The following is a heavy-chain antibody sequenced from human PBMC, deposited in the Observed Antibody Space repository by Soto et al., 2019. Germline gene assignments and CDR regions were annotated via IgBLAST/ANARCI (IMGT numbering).Heavy chain of an antibody. J-gene: IGHJ5*02. CDR2: IYYSGST. D-gene: IGHD3-22*01. CDR3: ARVGPWVPYYYDSSPYTFENWFDP. CDR1: GDSIRSGNHY. V-gene: IGHV4-30-4*01. Sequence: SETLSLTCTVSGDSIRSGNHYWSWIRQPPGKGLEWIGYIYYSGSTYYSPSLKSRVTISVDTSKNQFSLKLNSVTAADTAVYYCARVGPWVPYYYDSSPYTFENWFDPWGQGTLVTVSS.